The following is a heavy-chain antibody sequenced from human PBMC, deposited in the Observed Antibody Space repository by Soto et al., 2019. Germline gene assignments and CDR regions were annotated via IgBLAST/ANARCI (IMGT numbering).Heavy chain of an antibody. J-gene: IGHJ6*02. CDR3: ATRIYTTIPGGMDV. Sequence: EVQLLESGGGLAQPGGSLRLSCTATDHAMSWVRQAPGKGLEWVSAISGSGDVTHYGDFVKGRFTISRDNSKNTMYLQMDSLRVDDTAVYYCATRIYTTIPGGMDVWGQGTTVTVSS. CDR1: DHA. V-gene: IGHV3-20*04. D-gene: IGHD2-2*02. CDR2: ISGSGDVT.